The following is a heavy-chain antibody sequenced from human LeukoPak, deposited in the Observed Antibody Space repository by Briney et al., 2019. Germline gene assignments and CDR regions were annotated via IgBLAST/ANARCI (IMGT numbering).Heavy chain of an antibody. J-gene: IGHJ4*02. Sequence: GGSLRLSCAASGFTFSNTWMSWVRQAPGKGLEWVSTVTGSGSSTYYGDSVRGRFTISRDNSKNTLYLQMKALRAEDTAVYYCAKGPLGYCTAGACYFHYWGQGTLVTVSS. D-gene: IGHD2-8*02. CDR1: GFTFSNTW. V-gene: IGHV3-23*01. CDR2: VTGSGSST. CDR3: AKGPLGYCTAGACYFHY.